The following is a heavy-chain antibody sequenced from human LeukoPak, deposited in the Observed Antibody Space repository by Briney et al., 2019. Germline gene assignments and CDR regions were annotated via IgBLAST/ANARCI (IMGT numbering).Heavy chain of an antibody. CDR1: GGTFSSYA. D-gene: IGHD6-19*01. CDR2: IIPILGTA. J-gene: IGHJ3*02. CDR3: ARDQAVAGTTDAFEI. Sequence: SVKVSCKASGGTFSSYAISWVRQAPGQGLEWMGRIIPILGTANYAQKFQGRVTITADESTSTVYMELSSLRSEDTAIYYCARDQAVAGTTDAFEIWGQGTMVTVSS. V-gene: IGHV1-69*11.